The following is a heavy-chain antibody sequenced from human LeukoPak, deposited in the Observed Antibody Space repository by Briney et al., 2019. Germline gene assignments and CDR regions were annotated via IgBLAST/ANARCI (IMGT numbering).Heavy chain of an antibody. D-gene: IGHD6-19*01. CDR2: ISGSGGST. CDR3: AKDPEPEYSSGWYN. J-gene: IGHJ4*02. V-gene: IGHV3-23*01. CDR1: GFTFSNGW. Sequence: GGSLRLSCAATGFTFSNGWMSWVRQAPGKGLEWVSAISGSGGSTYYADSVKGRFTISRDNSKNTLYLQMNSLRAEDTAVYYCAKDPEPEYSSGWYNWGQGTLVTVSS.